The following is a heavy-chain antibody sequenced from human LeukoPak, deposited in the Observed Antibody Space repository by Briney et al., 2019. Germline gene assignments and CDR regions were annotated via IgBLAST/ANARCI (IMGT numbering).Heavy chain of an antibody. Sequence: GEALKISCKGSGYSLTSYWIGWVRQRPGKGLEWMGNIYPGDSDTRYSPSFQGQVTISADKSNSTAYLQWSSLKASDTAMYYCARQQTYGSGSYYNDYWGQGTLVTVSS. CDR1: GYSLTSYW. CDR2: IYPGDSDT. D-gene: IGHD3-10*01. CDR3: ARQQTYGSGSYYNDY. J-gene: IGHJ4*02. V-gene: IGHV5-51*01.